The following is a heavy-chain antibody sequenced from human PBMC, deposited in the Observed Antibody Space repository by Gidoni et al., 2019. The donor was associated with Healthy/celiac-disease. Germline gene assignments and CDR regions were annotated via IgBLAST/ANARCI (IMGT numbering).Heavy chain of an antibody. V-gene: IGHV3-23*01. J-gene: IGHJ3*02. D-gene: IGHD3-16*01. CDR2: ISGSGGST. CDR3: AKDQGGLRLGESAPPPWLQRGSDAFDI. CDR1: SYA. Sequence: SYAMSWVRQAPGKGLEWVSAISGSGGSTYYADSVKGRFTISRDNSKNTLYLQMNSLRAEDTAVYYCAKDQGGLRLGESAPPPWLQRGSDAFDIWGQGTMVTVSS.